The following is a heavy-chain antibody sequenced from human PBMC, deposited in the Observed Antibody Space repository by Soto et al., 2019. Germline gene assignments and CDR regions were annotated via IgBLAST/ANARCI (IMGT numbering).Heavy chain of an antibody. V-gene: IGHV3-30*18. CDR1: GFTFSSHG. J-gene: IGHJ6*02. CDR3: AKDRLRGGFLTTATTNGMDV. D-gene: IGHD1-26*01. Sequence: QVQLVESGGGVVQPGRSLRLSCAASGFTFSSHGMHWVRQAPGKGLEWVALISHDGSNKYYVDSVKGRFTISRDNSKNTLFLQMNSLRAGDTAVYYCAKDRLRGGFLTTATTNGMDVWGQGTTVTVSS. CDR2: ISHDGSNK.